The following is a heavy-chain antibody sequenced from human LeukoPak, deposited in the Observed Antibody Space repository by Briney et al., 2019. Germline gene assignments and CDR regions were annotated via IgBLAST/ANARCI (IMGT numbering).Heavy chain of an antibody. V-gene: IGHV3-30*04. CDR3: ARGSPSDY. Sequence: GGSLRLSCAASGFTLNDYAMHWVRQAPGKGLEWVAVISFDGNNIHYADAVKGRFTISRDTSKNTVCLQIDSLRVEDTAIYYCARGSPSDYWGQGTLVTV. CDR2: ISFDGNNI. J-gene: IGHJ4*02. CDR1: GFTLNDYA.